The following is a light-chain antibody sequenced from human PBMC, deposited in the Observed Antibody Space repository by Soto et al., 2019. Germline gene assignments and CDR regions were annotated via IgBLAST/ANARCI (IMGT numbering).Light chain of an antibody. J-gene: IGLJ1*01. CDR1: NIESTS. CDR2: DDS. V-gene: IGLV3-21*02. Sequence: SYVLTQPPSVSVAPGQTAGITCGGNNIESTSVHWYQQKPGQAPVLVVYDDSDRPSGIPERFSGSSSGNTATLTISRVEAGDEADYYCQVWDTGSDHYVFGTGTKLTVL. CDR3: QVWDTGSDHYV.